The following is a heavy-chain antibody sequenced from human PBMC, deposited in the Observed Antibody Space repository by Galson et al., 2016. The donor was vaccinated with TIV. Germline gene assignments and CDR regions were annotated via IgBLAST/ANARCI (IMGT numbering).Heavy chain of an antibody. V-gene: IGHV5-51*03. Sequence: QSGAEVTEPGESLKISCKGSGYRFSNYWIAWVRQMPGKGLEWMGVIYPVDSDTRYSPSLQGQVTISADKSISTAYLQWNSLKASDSAIYYCARERDSGYAYYFDFWGQGTLVTVSS. CDR1: GYRFSNYW. D-gene: IGHD6-25*01. J-gene: IGHJ4*02. CDR3: ARERDSGYAYYFDF. CDR2: IYPVDSDT.